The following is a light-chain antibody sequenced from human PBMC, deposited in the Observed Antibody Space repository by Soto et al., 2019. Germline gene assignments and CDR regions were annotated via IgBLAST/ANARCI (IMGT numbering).Light chain of an antibody. CDR2: AAT. J-gene: IGKJ4*01. V-gene: IGKV1-6*02. CDR3: LQDRNYPLT. CDR1: QGIGND. Sequence: AIQMTQSPSSLSASVGDRVTIACRASQGIGNDVGWYQQKPGKAPKLLLYAATTLQSGVPSRFSGTRSGTDFTLTTSSLQPEDFATYYCLQDRNYPLTFGGGTKVEIK.